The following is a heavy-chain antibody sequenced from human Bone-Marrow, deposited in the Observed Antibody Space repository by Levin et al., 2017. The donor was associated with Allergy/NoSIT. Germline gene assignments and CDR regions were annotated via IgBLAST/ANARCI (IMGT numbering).Heavy chain of an antibody. J-gene: IGHJ3*02. CDR2: IYYSGST. V-gene: IGHV4-39*01. CDR1: GGSISSSSYY. D-gene: IGHD4-17*01. CDR3: ARTSPDDYGDYGFASWGAFDI. Sequence: SSETLSLTCTVSGGSISSSSYYWGWIRQPPGKGLEWIGSIYYSGSTYYNPSLKSRVTISVDTSKNQFSLKLSSVTAADTAVYYCARTSPDDYGDYGFASWGAFDIWGQGTMVTVSS.